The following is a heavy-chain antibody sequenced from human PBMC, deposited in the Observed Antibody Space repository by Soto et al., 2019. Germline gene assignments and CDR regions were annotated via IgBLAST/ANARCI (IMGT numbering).Heavy chain of an antibody. CDR2: IYPGGVNI. D-gene: IGHD1-1*01. CDR3: ARDQSWHDLVWRFDP. V-gene: IGHV1-46*03. Sequence: QVQLVQSGAEVKKPGASVKVSCKAIGYSFTSHYMHWVRQAPGQGLEWMGTIYPGGVNIAYAQKCKGRVTMTKDTSTSTVYMELNSLTSDDTAVYYCARDQSWHDLVWRFDPWGQGTLVTVSS. J-gene: IGHJ5*02. CDR1: GYSFTSHY.